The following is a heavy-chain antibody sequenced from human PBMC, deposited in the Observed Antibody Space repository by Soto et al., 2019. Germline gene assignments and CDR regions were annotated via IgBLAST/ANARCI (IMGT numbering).Heavy chain of an antibody. CDR1: GYTFTRYG. D-gene: IGHD2-8*01. CDR2: ISGYNGDT. V-gene: IGHV1-18*01. J-gene: IGHJ6*02. Sequence: QGHLVQSGAEVKKPGASVKVSCKASGYTFTRYGISWVRQAPGQGLEWMGWISGYNGDTNYAQNLQGRVTMTIDTAXXTAYMDLRRLTSDDTAVYYCAKNGQPPYYYYGLDVWGQGTTVTVSS. CDR3: AKNGQPPYYYYGLDV.